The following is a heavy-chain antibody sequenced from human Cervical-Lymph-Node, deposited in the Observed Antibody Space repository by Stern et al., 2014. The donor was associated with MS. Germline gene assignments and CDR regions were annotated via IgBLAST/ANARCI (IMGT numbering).Heavy chain of an antibody. CDR2: INPTSGDA. Sequence: QMQLVQSGAELKKPGASVKVSCKASGYTFTDYYMHWVRQAPGQGLEWMGRINPTSGDANYAQKFQGRVTMTRDTSISTAYMELSRLRSDDTAVYYCARDGSGEYWVQGTLVTVSS. D-gene: IGHD2-15*01. J-gene: IGHJ4*02. V-gene: IGHV1-2*06. CDR3: ARDGSGEY. CDR1: GYTFTDYY.